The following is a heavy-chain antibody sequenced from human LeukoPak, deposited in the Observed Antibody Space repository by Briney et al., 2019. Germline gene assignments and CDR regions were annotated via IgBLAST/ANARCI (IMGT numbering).Heavy chain of an antibody. J-gene: IGHJ4*02. D-gene: IGHD3-10*01. CDR2: MNPNSGNT. V-gene: IGHV1-8*01. CDR3: ARARRITMVRGVPYYFDY. CDR1: GYTFTSYD. Sequence: ASVKVSCKASGYTFTSYDINWVRQATGQGLEWMGWMNPNSGNTGYAQKFQGRVTMTRNTSISTAYMELSSLRSEDTVVYYCARARRITMVRGVPYYFDYWGQGTLVTVSS.